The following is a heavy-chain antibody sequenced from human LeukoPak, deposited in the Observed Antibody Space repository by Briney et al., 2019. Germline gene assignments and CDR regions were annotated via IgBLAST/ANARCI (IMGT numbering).Heavy chain of an antibody. V-gene: IGHV4-39*07. CDR2: IYYSGST. CDR1: GGSISSSSYY. Sequence: SETLSLTCTVSGGSISSSSYYWGWIRQPPGKGLEWIGSIYYSGSTYYNPSLKSRVTISVDTSKNQFSLKLSSVTAADTAVYYCARGTNYDFWSGYYYRDPYYFDYWGQGTLVTVSS. D-gene: IGHD3-3*01. CDR3: ARGTNYDFWSGYYYRDPYYFDY. J-gene: IGHJ4*02.